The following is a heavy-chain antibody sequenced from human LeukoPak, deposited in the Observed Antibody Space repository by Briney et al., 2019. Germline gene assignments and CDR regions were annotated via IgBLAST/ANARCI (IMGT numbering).Heavy chain of an antibody. Sequence: SETLSLTCTVSGGSISGSSYYWGWLRQPPGKGLEWIGSIYYSGSTYYNSSLKSRATISVDTSKNQFSLKLTSVTAADTAVYYCARDGYNPIDYWGQGTLVSVSS. V-gene: IGHV4-39*02. J-gene: IGHJ4*02. CDR2: IYYSGST. D-gene: IGHD5-24*01. CDR3: ARDGYNPIDY. CDR1: GGSISGSSYY.